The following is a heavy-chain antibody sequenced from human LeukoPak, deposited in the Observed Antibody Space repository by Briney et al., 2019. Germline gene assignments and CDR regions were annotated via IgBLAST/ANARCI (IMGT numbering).Heavy chain of an antibody. CDR2: IKQDGSEK. CDR1: GFSFSNYW. J-gene: IGHJ4*02. CDR3: ARAKWELRVLLGY. V-gene: IGHV3-7*01. Sequence: PGGSLRLSCAASGFSFSNYWMSWVRQAPGKGLEWVANIKQDGSEKYYVDSVKGRFTISRDNAKNSLYLQMNSLRAEDTAVYYCARAKWELRVLLGYWGQGTLVTVSS. D-gene: IGHD1-26*01.